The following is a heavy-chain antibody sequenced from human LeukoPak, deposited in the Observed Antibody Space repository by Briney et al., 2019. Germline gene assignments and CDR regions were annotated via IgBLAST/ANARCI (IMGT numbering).Heavy chain of an antibody. Sequence: GGSLRLSCAASGFTFSSYGMHWVRQAPGKGLEWVAVISYDGSNKYYADSVKGRFTISRDNSKNTLYLQMNSLRAEDTAVYYCARDPRGSYPDSDAFDIWGQGTMVTVSS. CDR2: ISYDGSNK. D-gene: IGHD1-26*01. CDR3: ARDPRGSYPDSDAFDI. CDR1: GFTFSSYG. J-gene: IGHJ3*02. V-gene: IGHV3-30*03.